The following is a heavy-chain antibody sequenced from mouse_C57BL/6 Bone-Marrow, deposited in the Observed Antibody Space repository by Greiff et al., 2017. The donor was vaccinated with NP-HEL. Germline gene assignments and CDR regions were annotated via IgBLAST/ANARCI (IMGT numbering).Heavy chain of an antibody. D-gene: IGHD4-1*01. J-gene: IGHJ2*01. CDR3: TRMGYWVFDY. CDR1: GYTFTDYD. V-gene: IGHV1-15*01. CDR2: IDPETGGT. Sequence: VQLQQSGAELVRPGASVTLSCKASGYTFTDYDMHWVKQTPVHGLEWIGAIDPETGGTAYNQKFKGKAILTADKSSSTAYMERRSLTSEDSAVYYYTRMGYWVFDYWGQGTTLTVSS.